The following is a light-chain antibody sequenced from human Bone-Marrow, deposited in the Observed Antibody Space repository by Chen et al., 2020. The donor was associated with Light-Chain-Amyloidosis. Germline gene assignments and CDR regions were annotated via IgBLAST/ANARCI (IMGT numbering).Light chain of an antibody. CDR1: SSDVGGDNH. CDR2: EVT. V-gene: IGLV2-14*01. CDR3: SSYTITNTHV. Sequence: QSALTQPASVSGSPGQSITISCTGTSSDVGGDNHVSWYQQHPDNAPKLIIYEVTNRPSWVPDRFSVSKSDNTASLTISGLQTEDEADYFCSSYTITNTHVFGSGTRVTVL. J-gene: IGLJ1*01.